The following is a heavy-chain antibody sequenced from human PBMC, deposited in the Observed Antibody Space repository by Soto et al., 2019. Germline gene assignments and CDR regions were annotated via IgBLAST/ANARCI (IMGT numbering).Heavy chain of an antibody. Sequence: VGSLRLSCASSVFTFSSYGMHCVREAPGKWLEWVAVISYDGSNKYYADSVKGRFTISRDNSKNTLYLQMNSLRAEDTAVYYCAKAGSINMIGPNDWGQGTLVTVSS. CDR2: ISYDGSNK. V-gene: IGHV3-30*18. CDR1: VFTFSSYG. CDR3: AKAGSINMIGPND. J-gene: IGHJ4*02. D-gene: IGHD3-22*01.